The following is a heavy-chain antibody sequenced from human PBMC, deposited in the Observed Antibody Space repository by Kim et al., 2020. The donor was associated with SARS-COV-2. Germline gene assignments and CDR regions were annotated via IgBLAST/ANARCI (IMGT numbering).Heavy chain of an antibody. D-gene: IGHD4-17*01. CDR2: ISSSSTI. J-gene: IGHJ4*01. CDR3: ARVYREDYGGNSGYFDY. Sequence: GGSLRLSCAASGFTFSSYSMNWVRQAPGKGLEWVSYISSSSTIYYADSVKGRFTISRDNAKNSLYLQMNSLRAEDTAVYYCARVYREDYGGNSGYFDYWG. CDR1: GFTFSSYS. V-gene: IGHV3-48*04.